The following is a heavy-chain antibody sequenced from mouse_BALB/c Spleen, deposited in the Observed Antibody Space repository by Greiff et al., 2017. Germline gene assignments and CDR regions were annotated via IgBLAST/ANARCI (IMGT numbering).Heavy chain of an antibody. CDR3: TREGDYDYDDYAMDY. J-gene: IGHJ4*01. D-gene: IGHD2-4*01. Sequence: EVKVVESGGGLVKPGGSLKLSCAASGFAFSSYDMSWVRQTPEKRLEWVAYISSGGGSTYYPDTVKGRFTISRDNAKNTLYLQMSSLKSEDTAMYYCTREGDYDYDDYAMDYWGQGTSVTVSS. CDR1: GFAFSSYD. V-gene: IGHV5-12-1*01. CDR2: ISSGGGST.